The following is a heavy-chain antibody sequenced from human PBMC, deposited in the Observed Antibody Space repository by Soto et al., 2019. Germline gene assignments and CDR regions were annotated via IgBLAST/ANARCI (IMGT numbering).Heavy chain of an antibody. CDR3: ARDMGMVPRRYCSGGSCYPMFDP. CDR2: INPNSGGT. CDR1: GYTFTGYY. V-gene: IGHV1-2*04. D-gene: IGHD2-15*01. Sequence: ASVKVSCKASGYTFTGYYMHWVRQAPGQGLEWMGWINPNSGGTNYAQKFQGWVTMTRDTSISTAYMELSRLRSDDTAVYYCARDMGMVPRRYCSGGSCYPMFDPWGQGTLVTVSS. J-gene: IGHJ5*02.